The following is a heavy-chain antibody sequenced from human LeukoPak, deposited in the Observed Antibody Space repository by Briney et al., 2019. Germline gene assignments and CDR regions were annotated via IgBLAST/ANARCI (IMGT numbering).Heavy chain of an antibody. J-gene: IGHJ4*02. CDR2: VYYSGST. D-gene: IGHD6-13*01. CDR3: ARGWQPLGYFDY. Sequence: SETLSLTCTVSGGSMSGFYWTWIRQSPGKALDCIGCVYYSGSTNYNPSLKSRVTISLDTSKNQFSLKLTSVTAADTALYYCARGWQPLGYFDYWGQGTLVTVSS. CDR1: GGSMSGFY. V-gene: IGHV4-59*01.